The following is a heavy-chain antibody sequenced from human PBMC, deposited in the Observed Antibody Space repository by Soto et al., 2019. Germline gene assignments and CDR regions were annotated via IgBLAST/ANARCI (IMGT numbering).Heavy chain of an antibody. CDR1: GYTFTSYG. Sequence: QVHLVQSGAEVKKPGASVKVSCKGSGYTFTSYGITWVRQAPGPGLEWMGWISAHNGNTDYAQKLQGSVTVTRDTSTSTAYMELSSLRSDDTVVYDCARGRDGDYWGQGALVTVSS. D-gene: IGHD6-6*01. J-gene: IGHJ4*02. CDR2: ISAHNGNT. CDR3: ARGRDGDY. V-gene: IGHV1-18*01.